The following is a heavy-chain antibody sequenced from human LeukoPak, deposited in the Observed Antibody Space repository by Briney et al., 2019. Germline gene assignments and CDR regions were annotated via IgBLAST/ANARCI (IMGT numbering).Heavy chain of an antibody. CDR1: GGSISSYY. D-gene: IGHD4-17*01. J-gene: IGHJ5*02. Sequence: SETLSLTCTGSGGSISSYYWSWIRQPPGKGLEWIGYIYYSGSTNYNPSLKSRVTISVDTSKNQFSLKLSSVTAADTAVYYCARGPPGDYGDYGNWFDPWGQGTLVTVSS. V-gene: IGHV4-59*01. CDR3: ARGPPGDYGDYGNWFDP. CDR2: IYYSGST.